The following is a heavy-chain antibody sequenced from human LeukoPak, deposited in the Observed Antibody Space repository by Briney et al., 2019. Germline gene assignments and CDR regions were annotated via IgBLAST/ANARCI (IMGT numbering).Heavy chain of an antibody. D-gene: IGHD3-10*01. CDR2: INPNRGET. CDR3: VRSPTSGTYYNRPYYFDY. V-gene: IGHV1-2*02. CDR1: GCTFTAYL. Sequence: GASVTVSCVASGCTFTAYLLHWVRQAPGQGLEWMGWINPNRGETDYAQNFQGRVTMTRDTSIKTAYMDPNRLRPDDTPGYYCVRSPTSGTYYNRPYYFDYWGQETLVTVSS. J-gene: IGHJ4*02.